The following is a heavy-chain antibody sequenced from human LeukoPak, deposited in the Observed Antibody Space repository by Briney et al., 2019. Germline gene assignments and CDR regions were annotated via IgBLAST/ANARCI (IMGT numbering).Heavy chain of an antibody. Sequence: SETLSLTCAVYGGSFSGYYWSWIRQPPGKGLEWIGEINHSGSTNYNPSLKSRVTISVDTSKNQFSLKLISVTAADTAVYYCASDSPLRSTVDYWGQGTLVTVSS. D-gene: IGHD3-16*01. CDR2: INHSGST. V-gene: IGHV4-34*01. CDR1: GGSFSGYY. J-gene: IGHJ4*02. CDR3: ASDSPLRSTVDY.